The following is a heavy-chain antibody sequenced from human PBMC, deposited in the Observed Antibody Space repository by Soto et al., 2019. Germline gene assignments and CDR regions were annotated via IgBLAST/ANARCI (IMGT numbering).Heavy chain of an antibody. V-gene: IGHV4-4*02. D-gene: IGHD3-22*01. J-gene: IGHJ4*02. CDR1: GGSISSSNW. CDR2: IYHSGST. Sequence: SETLSLTCAVSGGSISSSNWWSWVRQPPGKGLEWIGEIYHSGSTNYNPSLKSRVTISVDKSKNQFSLKLSSVTAADTAVYYCARAAREDYDSSGTDWGQGTLVTVSS. CDR3: ARAAREDYDSSGTD.